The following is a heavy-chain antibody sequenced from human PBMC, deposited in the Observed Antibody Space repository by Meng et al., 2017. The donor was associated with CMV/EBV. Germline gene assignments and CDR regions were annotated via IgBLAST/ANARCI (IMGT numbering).Heavy chain of an antibody. CDR3: ARGRRGYSGYDFYDY. CDR1: GFTFSDYY. CDR2: ISSSGSTI. Sequence: LSLTCAASGFTFSDYYMSWIRQAPGKGLEWVSYISSSGSTIYYADSVKGRFTISRDNAKNSLYLQMNSLRAEDTAVYYCARGRRGYSGYDFYDYWGQGTLVTVS. J-gene: IGHJ4*02. D-gene: IGHD5-12*01. V-gene: IGHV3-11*01.